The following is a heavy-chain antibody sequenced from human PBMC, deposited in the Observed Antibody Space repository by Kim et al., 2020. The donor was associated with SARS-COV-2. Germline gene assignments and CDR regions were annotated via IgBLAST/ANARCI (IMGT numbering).Heavy chain of an antibody. V-gene: IGHV4-34*01. J-gene: IGHJ4*02. Sequence: SYSPSLKSRVTISGDTSKNQFSLKLSSVTAADTAVYYCARGGSRVDYGGSWGQGTLVTVSS. D-gene: IGHD4-17*01. CDR3: ARGGSRVDYGGS.